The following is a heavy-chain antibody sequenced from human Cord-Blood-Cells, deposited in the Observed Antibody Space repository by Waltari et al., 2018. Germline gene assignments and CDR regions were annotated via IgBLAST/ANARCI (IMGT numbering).Heavy chain of an antibody. V-gene: IGHV1-2*02. J-gene: IGHJ4*02. CDR2: INPNSGGT. CDR3: ARVSELPFDY. CDR1: GFTFPGYY. Sequence: QLQLVPSGAAVRKPGASVRVSCKASGFTFPGYYMPWVRQAPGQGLEWMGWINPNSGGTNYAQKFQGRVTMTRDTSISTAYMELSRLRSDDTAVYYCARVSELPFDYWGQGTLVTVSS. D-gene: IGHD1-7*01.